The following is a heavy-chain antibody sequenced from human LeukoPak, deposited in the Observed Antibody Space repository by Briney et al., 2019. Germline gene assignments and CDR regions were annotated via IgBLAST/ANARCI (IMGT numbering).Heavy chain of an antibody. Sequence: GGSLRLSCAASGFTFDDYAMHWVRQAPGKGLEWVSLISGDGGSTYYADSVKGRFTISRDNTKNTMSMQMNSLSAEDTAVYYCATAGNYRFDYWGQGTLVTVSS. V-gene: IGHV3-43*02. CDR1: GFTFDDYA. D-gene: IGHD1-7*01. CDR3: ATAGNYRFDY. CDR2: ISGDGGST. J-gene: IGHJ4*02.